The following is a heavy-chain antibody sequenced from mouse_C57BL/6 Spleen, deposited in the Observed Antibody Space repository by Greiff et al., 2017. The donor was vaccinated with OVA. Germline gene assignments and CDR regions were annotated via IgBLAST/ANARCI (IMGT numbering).Heavy chain of an antibody. CDR1: GYTFTGYW. D-gene: IGHD1-1*01. CDR3: ARSPFTTVVATDY. Sequence: QVQLQQSGAELMKPGASVKLSCKATGYTFTGYWIEWVKQRPGHGLEWIGEILPGSGSTNYNEKFKGKATFTADTSSNTASMQLSSLTTDDSAIYYCARSPFTTVVATDYWGQGTTLTVSS. J-gene: IGHJ2*01. V-gene: IGHV1-9*01. CDR2: ILPGSGST.